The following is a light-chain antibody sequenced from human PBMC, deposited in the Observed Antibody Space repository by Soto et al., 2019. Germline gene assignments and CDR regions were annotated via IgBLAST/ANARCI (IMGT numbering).Light chain of an antibody. CDR1: RSLVFSDGNTY. CDR3: MHSIDWPWT. J-gene: IGKJ1*01. Sequence: VLTQSPLSVSVTVGQPASISCRSSRSLVFSDGNTYLHWFQQRPGQSPRRLIDNVSNRASGVPDRFTGGGSGTDCTLEISRVESEYVGMYYCMHSIDWPWTFGQGTKVEIK. V-gene: IGKV2-30*01. CDR2: NVS.